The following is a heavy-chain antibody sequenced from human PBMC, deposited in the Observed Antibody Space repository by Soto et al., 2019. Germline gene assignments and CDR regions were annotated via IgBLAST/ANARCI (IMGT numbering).Heavy chain of an antibody. J-gene: IGHJ3*02. Sequence: PGGSLRLSCAASGFTFSSYAMHWVRQAPGKGLEWVAFISYDGSNKYYADSVKGRFTISRDNSKNALYLQMNSLRAEDTAVYYCARGGRRYYGPGSAAFDIWGQETIVTVS. V-gene: IGHV3-30-3*01. CDR3: ARGGRRYYGPGSAAFDI. CDR2: ISYDGSNK. CDR1: GFTFSSYA. D-gene: IGHD3-10*01.